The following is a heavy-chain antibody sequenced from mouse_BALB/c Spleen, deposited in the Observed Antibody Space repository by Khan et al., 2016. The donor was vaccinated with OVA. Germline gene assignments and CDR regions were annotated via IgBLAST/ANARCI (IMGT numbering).Heavy chain of an antibody. Sequence: EVQLQESGPGLVKPSQSLSLTCSVTGYSITNGYFWNWIRQFPGNNLEWMGYIRYDGNTNYNPSLKNRISITRDTSKNQFFLNLNSVTPEDTATYYCARGGSSGPAWFTYWGQGTLGTVSA. CDR1: GYSITNGYF. V-gene: IGHV3-6*02. D-gene: IGHD3-1*01. CDR3: ARGGSSGPAWFTY. CDR2: IRYDGNT. J-gene: IGHJ3*01.